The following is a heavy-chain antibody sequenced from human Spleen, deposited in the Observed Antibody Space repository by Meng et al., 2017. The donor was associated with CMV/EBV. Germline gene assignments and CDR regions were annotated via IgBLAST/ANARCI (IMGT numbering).Heavy chain of an antibody. J-gene: IGHJ4*02. CDR3: ARESTLYCSDTSCHSDY. CDR1: FTFSDYY. V-gene: IGHV3-11*04. CDR2: ISSSGSTI. Sequence: FTFSDYYMSWIRQAPGKGLEWVSNISSSGSTIDYADSVRGRFTISRDNAKKSLYLQMDSLRAEDTAVYYCARESTLYCSDTSCHSDYWGQGTLVTVSS. D-gene: IGHD2-2*01.